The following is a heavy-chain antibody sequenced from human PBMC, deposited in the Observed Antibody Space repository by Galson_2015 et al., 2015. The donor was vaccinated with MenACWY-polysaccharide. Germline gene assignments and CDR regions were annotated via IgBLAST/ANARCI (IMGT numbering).Heavy chain of an antibody. Sequence: SVKVSCKASGYKFTSYDINWVRQATGQGLEWMGWMNPNSGNTGYAQKFQGRVTMTSNNAMTTAYMELRMLRYDDTAVYYCTRIIARKHTFVDSWGQGTLVSVS. CDR1: GYKFTSYD. J-gene: IGHJ4*02. CDR3: TRIIARKHTFVDS. V-gene: IGHV1-8*01. D-gene: IGHD2-21*01. CDR2: MNPNSGNT.